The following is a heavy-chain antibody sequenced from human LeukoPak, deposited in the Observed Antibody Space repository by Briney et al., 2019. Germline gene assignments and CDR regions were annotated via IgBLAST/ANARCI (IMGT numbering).Heavy chain of an antibody. CDR1: RYTFTSYY. CDR3: ARTMSVEFRDGYNLDY. CDR2: INPSGGST. J-gene: IGHJ4*02. D-gene: IGHD5-24*01. Sequence: ASVKVSCKASRYTFTSYYMHWVRQAPGQGLEWMGIINPSGGSTSYAQKFQGRVTMTRDMSTSTVYMELSSLRSEDMAVYYCARTMSVEFRDGYNLDYWGQGTLVTVSS. V-gene: IGHV1-46*01.